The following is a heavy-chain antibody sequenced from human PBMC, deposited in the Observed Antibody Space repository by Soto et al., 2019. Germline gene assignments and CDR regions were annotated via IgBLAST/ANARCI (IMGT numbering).Heavy chain of an antibody. Sequence: ASVKVSCKASGYTFTGYYMHWVRQAPGQGLEWMGWINPNSGGTNYAQKFQGRVTMTRDTSISTAYMELSRLRSDDTAVYYCARERSRFLEWLNKNWFDPWVQGTLVTVSS. CDR1: GYTFTGYY. D-gene: IGHD3-3*01. J-gene: IGHJ5*02. CDR2: INPNSGGT. V-gene: IGHV1-2*02. CDR3: ARERSRFLEWLNKNWFDP.